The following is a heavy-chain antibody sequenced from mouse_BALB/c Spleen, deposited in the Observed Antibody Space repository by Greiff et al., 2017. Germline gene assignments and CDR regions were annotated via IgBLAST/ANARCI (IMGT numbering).Heavy chain of an antibody. J-gene: IGHJ4*01. CDR3: ASGGGSSPYAMDY. Sequence: VQLQQSGPELVKPGASVRISCKASGYTFTSYYIHWVKQRPGQGLEWIGWIYPGNVNTKYNEKFKGKATLTADKSSSTAYMQLSSLTSEDSAVYFCASGGGSSPYAMDYWGQGTSVTVSS. CDR1: GYTFTSYY. V-gene: IGHV1S56*01. D-gene: IGHD1-1*01. CDR2: IYPGNVNT.